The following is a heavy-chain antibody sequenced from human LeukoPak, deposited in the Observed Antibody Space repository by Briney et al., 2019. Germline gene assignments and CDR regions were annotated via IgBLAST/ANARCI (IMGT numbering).Heavy chain of an antibody. Sequence: ASVKVSCKVSGYTLPELSMHWVRQAPGKGPEWMGGFDAEDGETIYAQKFQGRVTMTEDTSTDTGYMELSSLRFEDTAVYYCATDQRGAGLGFVYGSGSFNGLDVWGQGTTVTVSS. CDR3: ATDQRGAGLGFVYGSGSFNGLDV. V-gene: IGHV1-24*01. CDR2: FDAEDGET. D-gene: IGHD3-10*01. J-gene: IGHJ6*02. CDR1: GYTLPELS.